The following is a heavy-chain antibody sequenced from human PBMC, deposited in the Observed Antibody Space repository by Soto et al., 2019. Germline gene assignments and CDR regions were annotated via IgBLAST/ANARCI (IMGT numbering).Heavy chain of an antibody. CDR2: IKSKTDGGTT. J-gene: IGHJ4*02. D-gene: IGHD3-22*01. V-gene: IGHV3-15*07. CDR1: GFTFSNAW. Sequence: GGSLRLSCAASGFTFSNAWMNWVRQAPGKGLEWVGRIKSKTDGGTTDYAAPVKGRFTISRDDSKNTLYLQMNSLKTEDTAVYYCTTDPYDSSGYYLTNFDYWGQGTLVTVSS. CDR3: TTDPYDSSGYYLTNFDY.